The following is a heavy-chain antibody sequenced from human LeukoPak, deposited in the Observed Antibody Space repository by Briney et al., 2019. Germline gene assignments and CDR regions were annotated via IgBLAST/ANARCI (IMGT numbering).Heavy chain of an antibody. J-gene: IGHJ4*02. D-gene: IGHD3-22*01. CDR2: IYHSGST. CDR1: GGSISSSNW. V-gene: IGHV4-4*02. Sequence: SGTLSLTCAVSGGSISSSNWWSWVRQPPEKGLEWIGEIYHSGSTNYNPSLKSRVTISVDKSKNQFSLNLSSVAAADTAVYYCAREVPYDTSRYYQPFDYWGQGTLVTVSS. CDR3: AREVPYDTSRYYQPFDY.